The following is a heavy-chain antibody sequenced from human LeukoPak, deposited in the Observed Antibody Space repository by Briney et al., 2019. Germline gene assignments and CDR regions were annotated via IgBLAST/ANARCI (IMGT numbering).Heavy chain of an antibody. J-gene: IGHJ4*01. V-gene: IGHV3-33*01. Sequence: GGSLRLSCAASGFIFSHHGMHWVRQAPSKGLEWVAVIWSDATNRFYADSVKGRFTISRDNSQNTVFLQMNSLRVKDTAIYYCARDAQRGFDYSNSLKYWGHGTLVTVSS. CDR3: ARDAQRGFDYSNSLKY. CDR2: IWSDATNR. CDR1: GFIFSHHG. D-gene: IGHD4-11*01.